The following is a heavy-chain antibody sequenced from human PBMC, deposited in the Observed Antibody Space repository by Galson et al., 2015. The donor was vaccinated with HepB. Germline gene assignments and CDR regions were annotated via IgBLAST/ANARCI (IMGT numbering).Heavy chain of an antibody. V-gene: IGHV1-24*01. CDR1: GYTLTELF. CDR3: ATAPYCSGGSCYSDPGAFDI. CDR2: FDPEDGET. J-gene: IGHJ3*02. Sequence: SVKVSCKVSGYTLTELFMHWVRQAPGKGLEWMGGFDPEDGETIYAQKFQGRVTMTEDTSTDTAYMELSSLRSEDTAVYYCATAPYCSGGSCYSDPGAFDIWGQGTMVTVSS. D-gene: IGHD2-15*01.